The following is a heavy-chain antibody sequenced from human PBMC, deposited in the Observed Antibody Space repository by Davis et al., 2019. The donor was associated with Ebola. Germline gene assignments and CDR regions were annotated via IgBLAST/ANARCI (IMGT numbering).Heavy chain of an antibody. CDR3: ARSYHDILTGYYY. CDR2: IRYDGINT. D-gene: IGHD3-9*01. CDR1: GFTFSSYG. Sequence: GGSLRLSCAASGFTFSSYGMHWVRQAPGKGLEWVAFIRYDGINTYSADSVKGRFTISRDNSKNTLYLQMNSLRAEDTAVYYCARSYHDILTGYYYWGQRTLVTVSS. J-gene: IGHJ4*02. V-gene: IGHV3-30*02.